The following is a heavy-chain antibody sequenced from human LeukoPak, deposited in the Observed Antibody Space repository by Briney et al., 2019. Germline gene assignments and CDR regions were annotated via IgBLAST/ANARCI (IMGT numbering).Heavy chain of an antibody. Sequence: ASVKVSCKASGYTFTSYYMHWVRQAPGQGLEWMGIINPSGGSTSYAQKFQGRVTMTRDTSTSTVYMELSSLRSEDTAVYYCARAGIVMVVATQAIDYWGQGTLVTVSS. D-gene: IGHD2-15*01. CDR1: GYTFTSYY. V-gene: IGHV1-46*01. J-gene: IGHJ4*02. CDR2: INPSGGST. CDR3: ARAGIVMVVATQAIDY.